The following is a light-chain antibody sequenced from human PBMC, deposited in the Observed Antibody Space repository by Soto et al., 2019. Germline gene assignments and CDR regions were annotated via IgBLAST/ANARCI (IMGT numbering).Light chain of an antibody. CDR3: KSYAGSNTYV. Sequence: QSALTQPPSASGSPGQSVTISCTGTKSDIGVYDFVSWYQHHPGKAPRLIIYEVVQRPSGVPDRFSGSKSGITASLTVSGLQAADEAVYFCKSYAGSNTYVFGSGTKLTVL. CDR1: KSDIGVYDF. J-gene: IGLJ1*01. V-gene: IGLV2-8*01. CDR2: EVV.